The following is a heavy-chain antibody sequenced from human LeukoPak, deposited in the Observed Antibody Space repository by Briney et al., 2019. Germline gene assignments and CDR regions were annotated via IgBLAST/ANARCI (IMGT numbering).Heavy chain of an antibody. J-gene: IGHJ6*03. V-gene: IGHV3-49*04. CDR1: GFTFSNAW. CDR3: TGYGDSYYYYYYMDV. CDR2: IRGKAYGGTT. Sequence: GGSLRLSCAASGFTFSNAWMSWVRQAPGKGLEWVGFIRGKAYGGTTEYAASVKGRFTISRDDSKSIAYLQMNSLKTEDTAVYYCTGYGDSYYYYYYMDVWGKGTTVTISS. D-gene: IGHD4-17*01.